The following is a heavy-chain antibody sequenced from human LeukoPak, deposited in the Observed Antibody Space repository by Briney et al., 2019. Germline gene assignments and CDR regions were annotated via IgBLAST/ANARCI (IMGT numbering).Heavy chain of an antibody. D-gene: IGHD3-3*01. CDR3: ASTYYDFWSGYLNYYYYGMDV. V-gene: IGHV4-59*01. CDR2: IYYSGST. J-gene: IGHJ6*02. CDR1: GGSISSYY. Sequence: PSETLSLTCTVSGGSISSYYWSWIRQPPGKGLEWIGYIYYSGSTNYNPSLKSRVTISVDTSKNHFSLKLSSVTAADTAVYYCASTYYDFWSGYLNYYYYGMDVWGQGTTVTVSS.